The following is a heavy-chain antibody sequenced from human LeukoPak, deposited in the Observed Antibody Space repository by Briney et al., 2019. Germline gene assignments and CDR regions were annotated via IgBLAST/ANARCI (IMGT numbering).Heavy chain of an antibody. D-gene: IGHD3-10*01. CDR2: ISYDGSNK. V-gene: IGHV3-30-3*01. CDR3: ARDDMVRGVIITLEDYYYGMDV. CDR1: GFTFSSYA. Sequence: GGSLRLSCAASGFTFSSYAMHWVRQAPGKGLEWVAVISYDGSNKYYADSVKGRFTISRDNSKNTLYLRMNSLRAEDTAVYYCARDDMVRGVIITLEDYYYGMDVWGQGTTVTVSS. J-gene: IGHJ6*02.